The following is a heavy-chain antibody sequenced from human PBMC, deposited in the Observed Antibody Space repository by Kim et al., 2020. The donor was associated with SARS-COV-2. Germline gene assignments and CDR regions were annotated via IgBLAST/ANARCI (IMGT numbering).Heavy chain of an antibody. V-gene: IGHV1-2*02. CDR1: GYSFTGFY. CDR2: INPNTGDT. J-gene: IGHJ6*03. CDR3: AKDDLTTVTTGSFYYYMDV. D-gene: IGHD4-17*01. Sequence: ASVKVSCKASGYSFTGFYMHWVRQAPGQGLEWMGWINPNTGDTNYAQEFRGRVTMTRDTSSNTAYMELTMLRSDDTAVYYCAKDDLTTVTTGSFYYYMDVWGKGTTVIVSS.